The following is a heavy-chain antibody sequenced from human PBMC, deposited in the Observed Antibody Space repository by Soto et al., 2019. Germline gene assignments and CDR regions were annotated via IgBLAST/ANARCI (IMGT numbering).Heavy chain of an antibody. V-gene: IGHV3-30*04. CDR2: ISYDGRHK. CDR1: EFLFSSFA. CDR3: ARSKRRYCVNDCYIFDL. D-gene: IGHD2-21*02. J-gene: IGHJ4*02. Sequence: GGSLRLSCAVSEFLFSSFAMNWVRQAPGKGLEWVALISYDGRHKSYADSVKGRITISRDNSENAVYLQMSALRAEDTAIYYCARSKRRYCVNDCYIFDLWGQGTRVTVS.